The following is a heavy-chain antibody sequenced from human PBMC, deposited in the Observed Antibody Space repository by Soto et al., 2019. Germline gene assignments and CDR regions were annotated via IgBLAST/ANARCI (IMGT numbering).Heavy chain of an antibody. V-gene: IGHV4-31*11. J-gene: IGHJ6*02. CDR3: AREHDPRRYYYGMDV. CDR2: IYYSGST. Sequence: SETLSLTCAVYGGSYSGYHRSWIRQHPGKGLEWIGYIYYSGSTYYNPSLKSRVTISVDTSKNQFSLKLSSVTAADTAVYYCAREHDPRRYYYGMDVRGQGTTVTVSS. CDR1: GGSYSGYH.